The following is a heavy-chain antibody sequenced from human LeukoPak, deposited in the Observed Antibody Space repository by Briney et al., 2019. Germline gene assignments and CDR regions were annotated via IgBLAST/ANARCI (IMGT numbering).Heavy chain of an antibody. V-gene: IGHV4-59*01. Sequence: SETLSLTCTVSGGSISSYYWSWIRQPPGKGLEWIGYIYYSGSTNHNPSLKSRVTISVDTSKNQFSLKLSSVTAADTAVYYCARDDYSSSSYFDYWGQGTLVTVSS. CDR3: ARDDYSSSSYFDY. D-gene: IGHD6-6*01. CDR2: IYYSGST. CDR1: GGSISSYY. J-gene: IGHJ4*02.